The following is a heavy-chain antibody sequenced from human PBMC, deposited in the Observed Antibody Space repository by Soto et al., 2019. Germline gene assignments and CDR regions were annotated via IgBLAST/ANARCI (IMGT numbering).Heavy chain of an antibody. J-gene: IGHJ4*02. CDR2: INPNSGGT. Sequence: ASVKVSCKASGYTFTGYYMHWVRQAPGQGLEWMGWINPNSGGTNYAQKFQGRVTMTRDTSISTAYMELSRLRSDDTAVYYCARDSHVLRFLEWLNRRCCKIDYWGQGTLVTVSS. CDR1: GYTFTGYY. CDR3: ARDSHVLRFLEWLNRRCCKIDY. D-gene: IGHD3-3*01. V-gene: IGHV1-2*02.